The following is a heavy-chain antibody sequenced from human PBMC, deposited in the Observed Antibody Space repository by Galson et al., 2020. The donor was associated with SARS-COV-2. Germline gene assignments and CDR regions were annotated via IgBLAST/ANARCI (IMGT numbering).Heavy chain of an antibody. CDR3: AKGGCTGGTCFSDLDY. CDR2: ISGSGDTT. D-gene: IGHD2-15*01. CDR1: GFTFSSFA. J-gene: IGHJ4*02. V-gene: IGHV3-23*01. Sequence: GESLKISCAASGFTFSSFAMSWVRQAPGKGLEWVSAISGSGDTTYYAASVRGRFTISRDNSKNTLYLQMNSLGAEDTAVYYCAKGGCTGGTCFSDLDYWGQGTLVTVSS.